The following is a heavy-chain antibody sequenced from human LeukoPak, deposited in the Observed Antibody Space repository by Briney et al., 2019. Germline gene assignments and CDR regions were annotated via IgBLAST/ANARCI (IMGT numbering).Heavy chain of an antibody. D-gene: IGHD6-19*01. CDR3: SREGGSGWAYDY. J-gene: IGHJ4*02. Sequence: GGSLRLSCTGSGFTFGDYAMSWFRQAPERGLEYIGFIRSKVYGGTPEYAASVRGRFTISRDDSKSITYLQMNSLKSEGTAVYYCSREGGSGWAYDYWGQGTVVTVSS. V-gene: IGHV3-49*03. CDR1: GFTFGDYA. CDR2: IRSKVYGGTP.